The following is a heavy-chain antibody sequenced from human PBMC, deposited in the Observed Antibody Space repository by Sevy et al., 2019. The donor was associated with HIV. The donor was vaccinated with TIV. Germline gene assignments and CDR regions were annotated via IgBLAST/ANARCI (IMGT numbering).Heavy chain of an antibody. J-gene: IGHJ6*02. V-gene: IGHV3-9*01. CDR2: ISWNSNSM. CDR1: GFTFDDYA. D-gene: IGHD3-3*01. Sequence: GGSLRLSCAASGFTFDDYAMHWVRQVPGKGLEWVSGISWNSNSMGYADSVKGRVTISRDNAKKSLYLQMNSLRTKDSALNYCAKAPDPAYDFWSGIDHYYDAMDVWGQGTTVTVSS. CDR3: AKAPDPAYDFWSGIDHYYDAMDV.